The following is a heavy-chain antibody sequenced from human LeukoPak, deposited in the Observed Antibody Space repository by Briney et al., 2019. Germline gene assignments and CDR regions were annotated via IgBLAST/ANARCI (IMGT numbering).Heavy chain of an antibody. V-gene: IGHV4-34*01. CDR2: INHTGST. D-gene: IGHD2-21*02. Sequence: SETLSLTCAVYGGSFSSHYWSWIRQSPGKGLEWIGEINHTGSTNYNPSLKSRVTISVDTSKNQFSLKLSSVTAADTAVYYCARRRAYCGGDCYTLLFDYWGQGTLVTVSS. CDR1: GGSFSSHY. J-gene: IGHJ4*02. CDR3: ARRRAYCGGDCYTLLFDY.